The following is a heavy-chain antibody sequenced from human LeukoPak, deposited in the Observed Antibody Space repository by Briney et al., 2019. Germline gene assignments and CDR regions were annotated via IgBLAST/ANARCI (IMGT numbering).Heavy chain of an antibody. CDR3: ARAYYYDSSGYYPLDY. CDR1: GGTFSSYA. Sequence: ASVKVSCKASGGTFSSYAISWVRQAPGQGLEWMGGIIPIFGTANYAQKFQGRVTITADESTSTAYMELSSLRSEDTAVYYCARAYYYDSSGYYPLDYWGQGTLVTVSS. V-gene: IGHV1-69*13. CDR2: IIPIFGTA. D-gene: IGHD3-22*01. J-gene: IGHJ4*02.